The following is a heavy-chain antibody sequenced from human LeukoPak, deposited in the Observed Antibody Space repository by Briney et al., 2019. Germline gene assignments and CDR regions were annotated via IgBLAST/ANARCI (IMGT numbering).Heavy chain of an antibody. D-gene: IGHD3-16*01. CDR3: ARVRGGRSWYYYGLDV. J-gene: IGHJ6*02. Sequence: GGSLRLFCAASGFTFSSYAMICVRQSPGKALEWLSAISGSGGSTYYADSVKGRFTISRDNSKNTLYLQMNSMRAEDTAVYYCARVRGGRSWYYYGLDVWGRGTTVTVS. CDR2: ISGSGGST. CDR1: GFTFSSYA. V-gene: IGHV3-23*01.